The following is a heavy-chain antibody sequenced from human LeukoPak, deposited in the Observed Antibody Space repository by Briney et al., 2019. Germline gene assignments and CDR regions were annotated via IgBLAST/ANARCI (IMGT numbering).Heavy chain of an antibody. J-gene: IGHJ4*02. V-gene: IGHV1-2*02. Sequence: PGASVTVSCKASGYTFTGYYMHWVRQAPGQGLEWMGWINPNSGGTNYAQKFQGRVTMTRDTSISTAYMELSRLRSDDTAVYYCARVRDSIVATSNFDYWGQGTLVTVSS. CDR1: GYTFTGYY. CDR3: ARVRDSIVATSNFDY. CDR2: INPNSGGT. D-gene: IGHD5-12*01.